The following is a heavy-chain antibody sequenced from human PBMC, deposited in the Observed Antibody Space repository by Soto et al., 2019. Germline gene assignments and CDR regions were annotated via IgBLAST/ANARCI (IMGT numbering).Heavy chain of an antibody. J-gene: IGHJ4*02. D-gene: IGHD4-17*01. V-gene: IGHV5-10-1*01. CDR1: GYSFTSYW. CDR3: VATYGDYLDY. Sequence: GESLKISCKGSGYSFTSYWISWVRQMPGKGLEWMGRIDPSDSYTNYSPSFQGHVTISADKSISTAYLQWSSLKASDTAIYYCVATYGDYLDYWGQGTLVTVSS. CDR2: IDPSDSYT.